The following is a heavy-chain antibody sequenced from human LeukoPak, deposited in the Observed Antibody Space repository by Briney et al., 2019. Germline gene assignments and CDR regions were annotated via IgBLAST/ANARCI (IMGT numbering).Heavy chain of an antibody. V-gene: IGHV4-39*07. CDR1: AASISTRSKY. D-gene: IGHD6-13*01. J-gene: IGHJ4*02. CDR3: ARVRAAAIAF. CDR2: IYYSGTT. Sequence: SETLSLTCTVSAASISTRSKYWGWIREPPWKGLEWIGSIYYSGTTHYNPSLESRVTISVDTSKNHFSLKLTSVTAADTAVYFCARVRAAAIAFWGQGTLVTVSS.